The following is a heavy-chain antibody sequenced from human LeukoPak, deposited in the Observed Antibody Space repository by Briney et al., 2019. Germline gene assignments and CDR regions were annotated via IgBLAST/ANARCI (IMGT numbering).Heavy chain of an antibody. J-gene: IGHJ4*02. D-gene: IGHD5-18*01. CDR2: IYTSGST. CDR1: GGSLSSGSYY. V-gene: IGHV4-61*02. CDR3: ARESIGYSYGFDY. Sequence: SQTLSLTCTVSGGSLSSGSYYWRWIRQPAGTGLEWIGRIYTSGSTNYNPSLKSRVTISVDTSKNQFSLKLSSVTAADTAVYYCARESIGYSYGFDYWGQGTLVTVSS.